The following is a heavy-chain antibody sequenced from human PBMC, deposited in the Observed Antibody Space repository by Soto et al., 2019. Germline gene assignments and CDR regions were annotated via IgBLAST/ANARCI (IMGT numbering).Heavy chain of an antibody. J-gene: IGHJ4*02. D-gene: IGHD6-6*01. CDR1: GFTVSSNY. Sequence: PGGSLRLSCAASGFTVSSNYMSWVRQAPGKGLEWVSVIYSGGSTYYADSVKGRFTISRHNSKNTLYLQMNSLRAEDTAVYYCARAGRHSSSREIDYWGQGTLVTVSS. CDR2: IYSGGST. CDR3: ARAGRHSSSREIDY. V-gene: IGHV3-53*04.